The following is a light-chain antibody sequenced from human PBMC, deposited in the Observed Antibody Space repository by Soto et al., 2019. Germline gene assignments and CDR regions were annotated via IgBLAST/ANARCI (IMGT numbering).Light chain of an antibody. CDR1: QSVLYSSNNKNY. CDR2: WAS. CDR3: EQYYNTTQLT. J-gene: IGKJ4*01. V-gene: IGKV4-1*01. Sequence: IVMTQSPDSLAVSLGERATINCKSSQSVLYSSNNKNYLAWYQQKPGQPPKLLIYWASTRESGVPDRFSGSASGTDFTLTISSLQAEDVAVYYCEQYYNTTQLTFGGGTKVEIK.